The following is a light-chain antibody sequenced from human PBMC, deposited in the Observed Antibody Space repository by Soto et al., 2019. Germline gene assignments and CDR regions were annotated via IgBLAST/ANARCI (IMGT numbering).Light chain of an antibody. J-gene: IGKJ2*01. V-gene: IGKV3-15*01. CDR2: GAS. CDR3: QQSNNWPYT. Sequence: EVVMTQSPATLSVSPGERATLSCRASQTISDNLAWYQQKAGQAPRLLIYGASTRATGIPASFSGSGSGTDFTLTISSLQSEDFAVYYCQQSNNWPYTFGQGTKLDIK. CDR1: QTISDN.